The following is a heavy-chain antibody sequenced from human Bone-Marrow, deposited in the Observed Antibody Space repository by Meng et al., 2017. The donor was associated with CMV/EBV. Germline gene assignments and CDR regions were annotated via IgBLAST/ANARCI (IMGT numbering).Heavy chain of an antibody. Sequence: GESLKIYCAASGFTFSDYYMSWIRQAPGKGLEWVSYISSSGSTIYYADSVKGRFTISRDNAKNSLYLQMNSLRAEDTAVYYCARDRYSRSSAGYNYYGMDVWGQGTTVTVSS. D-gene: IGHD6-6*01. CDR2: ISSSGSTI. J-gene: IGHJ6*02. CDR3: ARDRYSRSSAGYNYYGMDV. V-gene: IGHV3-11*01. CDR1: GFTFSDYY.